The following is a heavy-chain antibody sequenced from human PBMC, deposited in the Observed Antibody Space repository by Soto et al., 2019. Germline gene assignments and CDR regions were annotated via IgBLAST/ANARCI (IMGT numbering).Heavy chain of an antibody. J-gene: IGHJ4*02. CDR1: GGTFSSYA. CDR3: ARVPTDTTTRDY. CDR2: ISAYNGNT. D-gene: IGHD1-1*01. V-gene: IGHV1-18*01. Sequence: ASVKVSCKASGGTFSSYAISWVRQAPGQGLEWMGWISAYNGNTNYAQKLQGRVTMTTDTSTSTAYMELSSLRSEDTAVYYCARVPTDTTTRDYWGQGTLVTVSS.